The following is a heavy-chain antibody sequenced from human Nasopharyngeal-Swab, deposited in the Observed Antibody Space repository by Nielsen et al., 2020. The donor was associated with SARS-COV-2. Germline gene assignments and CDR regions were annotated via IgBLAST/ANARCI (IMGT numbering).Heavy chain of an antibody. J-gene: IGHJ4*02. V-gene: IGHV3-23*01. Sequence: GESLKISCAASGFTFSSYAISWVRQAPGKGLEWVSAISGSGGSTHYADSVKGRFTISRDNSENTLYLQMNSLRAEDTAVYYCANRRGSSWHPYCFDYWGQGTLVTVSS. CDR2: ISGSGGST. D-gene: IGHD6-13*01. CDR1: GFTFSSYA. CDR3: ANRRGSSWHPYCFDY.